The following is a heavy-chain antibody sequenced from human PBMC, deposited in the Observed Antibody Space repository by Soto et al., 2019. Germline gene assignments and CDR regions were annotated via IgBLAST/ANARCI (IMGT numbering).Heavy chain of an antibody. CDR3: ARASGVYYDFWSGYPFDP. V-gene: IGHV1-46*01. J-gene: IGHJ5*02. CDR2: INPSGGST. CDR1: GYTFTSYY. D-gene: IGHD3-3*01. Sequence: ASVKVSCKASGYTFTSYYMHWVRQAPGQGLEWMGIINPSGGSTSYAQKFQGRVTMTRDTSTSTAYMELSSLRSEDTAVYYCARASGVYYDFWSGYPFDPWGQGTLVTVSS.